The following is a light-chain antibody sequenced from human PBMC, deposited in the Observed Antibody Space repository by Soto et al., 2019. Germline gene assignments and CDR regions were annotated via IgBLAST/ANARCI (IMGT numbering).Light chain of an antibody. CDR2: GVS. J-gene: IGLJ2*01. V-gene: IGLV2-8*01. Sequence: QSALTQPPSASGSPGQPVTISCTGTSSDVGSYNLVSWHQQHPGKAPKVMIYGVSQRPSGVPDRFSGSKSGNTASLTVSGLQAEDEADYYCSSYAGSSVVFGAGTQLTVL. CDR1: SSDVGSYNL. CDR3: SSYAGSSVV.